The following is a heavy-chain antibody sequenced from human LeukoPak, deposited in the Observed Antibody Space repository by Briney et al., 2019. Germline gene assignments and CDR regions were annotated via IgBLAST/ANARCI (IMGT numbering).Heavy chain of an antibody. CDR3: ATSNWGSNY. D-gene: IGHD7-27*01. J-gene: IGHJ4*02. Sequence: GGSLRLSCAASGFTFSNYWISWVRQAPGKGLEWLANIKQDGSEKYYVDSVKGRFTISRDNAKNSLYLQMYSLRAEDTAVYYCATSNWGSNYWGQGTLVTVSS. V-gene: IGHV3-7*01. CDR2: IKQDGSEK. CDR1: GFTFSNYW.